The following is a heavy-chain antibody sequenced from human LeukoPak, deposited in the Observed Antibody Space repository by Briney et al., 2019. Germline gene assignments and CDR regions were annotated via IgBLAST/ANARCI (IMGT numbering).Heavy chain of an antibody. CDR1: GFTFSNFA. CDR3: ARDLGAYESSGYFDY. Sequence: PGRSLRLSCAASGFTFSNFALHWVRQAPGKGLEWVTVISYDGSIKYYADSVKGRFTISRDNSKNTLYLQMNSLRAEDTAVYYCARDLGAYESSGYFDYWGQGTLVTVSS. D-gene: IGHD3-22*01. CDR2: ISYDGSIK. V-gene: IGHV3-30-3*01. J-gene: IGHJ4*02.